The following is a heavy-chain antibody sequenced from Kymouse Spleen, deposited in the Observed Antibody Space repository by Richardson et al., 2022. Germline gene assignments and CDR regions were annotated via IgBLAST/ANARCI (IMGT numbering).Heavy chain of an antibody. V-gene: IGHV4-34*01. CDR3: ARRITGTFDAFDI. CDR1: GGSFSGYY. D-gene: IGHD1-20*01,IGHD1-7*01. CDR2: INHSGST. Sequence: QVQLQQWGAGLLKPSETLSLTCAVYGGSFSGYYWSWIRQPPGKGLEWIGEINHSGSTNYNPSLKSRVTISVDTSKNQFSLKLSSVTAADTAVYYCARRITGTFDAFDIWGQGTMVTVSS. J-gene: IGHJ3*02.